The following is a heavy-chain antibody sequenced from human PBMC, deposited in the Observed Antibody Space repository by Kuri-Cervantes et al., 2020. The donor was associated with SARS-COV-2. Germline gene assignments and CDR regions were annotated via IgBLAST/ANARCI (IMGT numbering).Heavy chain of an antibody. CDR1: YSSMTSFY. V-gene: IGHV4-59*01. D-gene: IGHD4-11*01. CDR2: MYYTGKI. Sequence: SETLSLTCTVSYSSMTSFYWSWIRQSPGRGLEWIGYMYYTGKINYNPSLESRVSMSLAASESSFFLTLTSVTTADTAIYYCASGNDFSLDYWGQGILVTVSS. CDR3: ASGNDFSLDY. J-gene: IGHJ4*02.